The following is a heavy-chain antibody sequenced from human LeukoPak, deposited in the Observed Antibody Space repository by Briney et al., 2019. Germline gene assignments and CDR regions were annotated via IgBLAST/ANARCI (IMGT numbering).Heavy chain of an antibody. CDR1: GFTFSSYG. Sequence: GGSLRLSCAASGFTFSSYGIHWVRQAPGKGLEWVAVIWYDGSNKYYADSVKGRFTISRDNSKNTLYLQMNSLRAEDTAVYYCARANSNYDSSGYYFYYYYMDVWGKGNTVTVSS. D-gene: IGHD3-22*01. J-gene: IGHJ6*03. V-gene: IGHV3-33*01. CDR3: ARANSNYDSSGYYFYYYYMDV. CDR2: IWYDGSNK.